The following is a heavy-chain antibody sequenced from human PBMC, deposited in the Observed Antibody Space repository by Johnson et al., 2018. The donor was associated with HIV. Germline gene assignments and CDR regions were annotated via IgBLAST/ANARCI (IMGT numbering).Heavy chain of an antibody. CDR3: AKDRWGGGNSRNTFDI. D-gene: IGHD4-23*01. Sequence: VQLVESGGDLVQPGGSLRLSCAASGFTFSSYWMSWVRQAPGKGLEWVANINQGGSEIYYVDSVKGRFTISRDNAKNSLYRQMNSLRAEDTAVYYCAKDRWGGGNSRNTFDIWGQGTMVTVSS. J-gene: IGHJ3*02. CDR1: GFTFSSYW. CDR2: INQGGSEI. V-gene: IGHV3-7*01.